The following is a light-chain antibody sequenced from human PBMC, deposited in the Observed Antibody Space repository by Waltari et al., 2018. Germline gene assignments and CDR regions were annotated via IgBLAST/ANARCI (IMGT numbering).Light chain of an antibody. V-gene: IGKV3-15*01. CDR2: GAS. J-gene: IGKJ2*01. Sequence: EVLMTQSPLTLSVSPGERATHSCRASQSIPRNLAWYQQKPGQAPRLLIYGASTTATDVPARFSGSGSGTEFTLTISSLQSEDFAVYYCQQYNNWRTFGQGTKLEIK. CDR1: QSIPRN. CDR3: QQYNNWRT.